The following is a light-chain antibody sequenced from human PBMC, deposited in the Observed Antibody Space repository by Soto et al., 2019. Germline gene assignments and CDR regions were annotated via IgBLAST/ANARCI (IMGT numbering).Light chain of an antibody. V-gene: IGKV1-6*01. J-gene: IGKJ1*01. CDR1: QGIRND. Sequence: AIQMTQSPSSLSASVGDRVTITCRASQGIRNDLGWYQQKPGKAPNLLIYAASSLQSGVPSRFSGSGSGTDFTLTISSLQPEDFATYYCHYGTFGQGTKVDIK. CDR3: HYGT. CDR2: AAS.